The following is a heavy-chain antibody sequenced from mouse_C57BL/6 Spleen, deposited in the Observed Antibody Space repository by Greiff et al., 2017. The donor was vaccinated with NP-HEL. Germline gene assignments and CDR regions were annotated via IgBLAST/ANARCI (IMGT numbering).Heavy chain of an antibody. J-gene: IGHJ3*01. CDR3: ATGGDYDAY. D-gene: IGHD2-4*01. CDR1: GYTFTSYW. CDR2: IDPSDSYT. V-gene: IGHV1-69*01. Sequence: QVQLQQPGAELVMPGASVKLSCKASGYTFTSYWMHWVKQRPGQGLEWIGEIDPSDSYTNYNQKFKGKSTLTVDKSSSTAYMQLSSLTSEDSAVYYCATGGDYDAYWGQGTLVTVSA.